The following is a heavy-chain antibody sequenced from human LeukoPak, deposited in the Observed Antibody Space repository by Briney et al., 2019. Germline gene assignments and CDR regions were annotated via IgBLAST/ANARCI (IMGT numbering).Heavy chain of an antibody. CDR1: GGSFSGYY. Sequence: SETLSLTCAVYGGSFSGYYWSWIRQPPGKGLEWIGEINHSGSTNYNPSLKSQVTISVDTSKNQFSLKLSSVTAADTAVYYCARSIELRLGELSPLTNYFDYWGQGTLVTVSS. J-gene: IGHJ4*02. V-gene: IGHV4-34*01. CDR2: INHSGST. CDR3: ARSIELRLGELSPLTNYFDY. D-gene: IGHD3-16*02.